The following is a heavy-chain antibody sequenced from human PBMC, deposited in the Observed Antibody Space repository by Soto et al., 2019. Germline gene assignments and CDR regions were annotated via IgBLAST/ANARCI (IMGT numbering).Heavy chain of an antibody. D-gene: IGHD3-10*01. CDR3: ARGWFGPDV. CDR2: IDKVGTDS. V-gene: IGHV3-74*01. J-gene: IGHJ6*03. Sequence: VQLVESGGGLVQPGGSLRLSCAASEFTFSGRSVHWVRQAPGKGLVWVSGIDKVGTDSTYADSVKGRFTSSIDNAKNTVYPQMNSLRVEDTAVYYCARGWFGPDVWGKGTTVTFSS. CDR1: EFTFSGRS.